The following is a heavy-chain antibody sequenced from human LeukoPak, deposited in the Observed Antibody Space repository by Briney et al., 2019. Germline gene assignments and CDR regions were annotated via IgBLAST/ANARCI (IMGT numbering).Heavy chain of an antibody. D-gene: IGHD6-13*01. J-gene: IGHJ4*02. Sequence: GGSLRLSCSASGFTFGDYAMSWVRQAPGKGLEWVGFIRGKAYGMTSEYAASAKGRFSFSRDDSKSIAYLQMNSLKTEDTAVYYCARGTGIAAAGTGRLLGFWGQGTLVTVSS. V-gene: IGHV3-49*04. CDR1: GFTFGDYA. CDR2: IRGKAYGMTS. CDR3: ARGTGIAAAGTGRLLGF.